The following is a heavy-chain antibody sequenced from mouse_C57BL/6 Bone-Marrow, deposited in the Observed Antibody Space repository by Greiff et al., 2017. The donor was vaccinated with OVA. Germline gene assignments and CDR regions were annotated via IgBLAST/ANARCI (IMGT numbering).Heavy chain of an antibody. V-gene: IGHV1-82*01. J-gene: IGHJ3*01. CDR2: IYPGDGDT. CDR1: GYAFSSSW. CDR3: AREGQYGSSYWFAY. D-gene: IGHD1-1*01. Sequence: QVQLKESGPELVKPGASVKISCEASGYAFSSSWMNWVKQRPGTGLEWIGRIYPGDGDTNYNGKFKGKATLTADKSSSTAYMQLSSLTSEDSAVYFSAREGQYGSSYWFAYWGQGTLVTVSA.